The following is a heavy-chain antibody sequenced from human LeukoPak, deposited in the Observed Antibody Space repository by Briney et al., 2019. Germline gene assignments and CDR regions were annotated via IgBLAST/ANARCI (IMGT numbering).Heavy chain of an antibody. CDR2: INPNSGGT. D-gene: IGHD6-6*01. CDR1: GYTFTGYY. J-gene: IGHJ4*02. CDR3: ARARYSSSSPAGY. V-gene: IGHV1-2*02. Sequence: ASVKVSCKASGYTFTGYYMHWVRQAPGQGLEWMGWINPNSGGTNYAQKFQGRVTMTRDTSISKAYMELSRLRSDDTAVYYCARARYSSSSPAGYWGQGTLVTVSS.